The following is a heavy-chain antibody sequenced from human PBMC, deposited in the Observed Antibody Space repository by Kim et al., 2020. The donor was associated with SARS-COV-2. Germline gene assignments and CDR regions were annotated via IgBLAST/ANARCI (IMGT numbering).Heavy chain of an antibody. CDR2: IRSTAYGGST. V-gene: IGHV3-49*03. Sequence: GGSLRLSCTASGFTFGDYAMSWFRQAPGKGLEWVGFIRSTAYGGSTEYAASVTGRFTISRDDSTSIVYLQMNSLKTEDTAVYYCTRLDNYGDYSYYYYGIDVSGHRTPVTVS. J-gene: IGHJ6*02. D-gene: IGHD4-17*01. CDR3: TRLDNYGDYSYYYYGIDV. CDR1: GFTFGDYA.